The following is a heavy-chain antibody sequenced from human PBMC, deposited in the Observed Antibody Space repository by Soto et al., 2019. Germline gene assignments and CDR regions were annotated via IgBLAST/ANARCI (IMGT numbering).Heavy chain of an antibody. V-gene: IGHV4-31*03. CDR2: IYYSGST. J-gene: IGHJ4*02. CDR3: ARGADYGDLR. CDR1: GGSISSGGYY. D-gene: IGHD4-17*01. Sequence: SETLSLTCTVSGGSISSGGYYWSWIRQHPGKGLEWIGYIYYSGSTYYNPSLKSRVTISVDTSKNQFSLKLSSVTAADTAVYYCARGADYGDLRWSQGTLVTVSS.